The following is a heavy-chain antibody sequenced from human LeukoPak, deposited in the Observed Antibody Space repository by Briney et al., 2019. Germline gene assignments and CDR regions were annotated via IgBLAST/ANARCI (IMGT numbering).Heavy chain of an antibody. CDR2: ISTKYI. V-gene: IGHV3-21*04. D-gene: IGHD3-22*01. J-gene: IGHJ4*02. CDR1: GFTFSLYS. Sequence: GGSLRLSCTASGFTFSLYSINWVRQAPGKGLEWVSSISTKYIYYSDSVKGRFTISRDNAKNSVSLQMNSLRAEDTAIYYCAKDGDFYDSSGRFDYWGQGTLVTVSS. CDR3: AKDGDFYDSSGRFDY.